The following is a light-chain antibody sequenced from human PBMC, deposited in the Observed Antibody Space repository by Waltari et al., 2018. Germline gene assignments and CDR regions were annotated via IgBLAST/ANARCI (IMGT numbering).Light chain of an antibody. Sequence: QSVLTQPPSVSAAPGQRVTILCPGSSPNIGNNYVSWYRQFPGTAPKLLIYENTERPSGIPGRFSDSKSGTSATLDITGLQAGDEADYYCGTWDSSLSGAVFGGGTHLTVL. V-gene: IGLV1-51*02. CDR1: SPNIGNNY. CDR3: GTWDSSLSGAV. CDR2: ENT. J-gene: IGLJ7*01.